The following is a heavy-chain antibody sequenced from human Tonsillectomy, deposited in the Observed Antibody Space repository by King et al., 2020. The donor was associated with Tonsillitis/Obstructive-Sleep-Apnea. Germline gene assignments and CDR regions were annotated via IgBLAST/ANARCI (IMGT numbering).Heavy chain of an antibody. D-gene: IGHD4-17*01. CDR3: AKDIGGDYGGGALDI. V-gene: IGHV3-9*01. Sequence: VQLVESGGGLVQPGRSLRLSCAASGFTFDGYAMHWVRQAPGKGLEWVSGISWNSSSIGYAESVKGRFTISRDNAKNSLYLQMNSLRPEDTALYYCAKDIGGDYGGGALDIWGQGTLVNVSS. J-gene: IGHJ3*02. CDR2: ISWNSSSI. CDR1: GFTFDGYA.